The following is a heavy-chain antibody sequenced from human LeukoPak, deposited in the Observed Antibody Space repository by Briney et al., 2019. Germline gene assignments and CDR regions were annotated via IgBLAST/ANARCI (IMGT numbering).Heavy chain of an antibody. CDR2: IIPIFGTA. CDR3: AREGGDGFLKGRYYFDY. D-gene: IGHD3-16*01. CDR1: GYTFTSYA. Sequence: SVKVSCKASGYTFTSYAISWVRQAPGQGLEWMGGIIPIFGTANYAQKFQGRVTITADESTSTAYMELSSLRSEDTAVYYCAREGGDGFLKGRYYFDYWGQGTLVTVSS. J-gene: IGHJ4*02. V-gene: IGHV1-69*13.